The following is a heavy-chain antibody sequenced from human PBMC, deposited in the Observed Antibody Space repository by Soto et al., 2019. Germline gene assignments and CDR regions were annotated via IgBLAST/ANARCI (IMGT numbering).Heavy chain of an antibody. V-gene: IGHV4-30-2*01. CDR1: GGSISSGGYS. D-gene: IGHD3-10*01. CDR3: ARDKATMVRGVIITNYFDY. J-gene: IGHJ4*02. Sequence: TLSLTCAVSGGSISSGGYSWSWIRQPPGKGLEWIGYIYHSGSTYYNPSLKSRVTISVDRSKNQFSLKLSSVTAADTAVYYCARDKATMVRGVIITNYFDYWGQGTLVTVSS. CDR2: IYHSGST.